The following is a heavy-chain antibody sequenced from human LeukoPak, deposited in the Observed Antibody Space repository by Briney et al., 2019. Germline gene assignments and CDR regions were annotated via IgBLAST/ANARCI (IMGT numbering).Heavy chain of an antibody. D-gene: IGHD3-22*01. CDR3: ARSSIGSSGGGFDP. J-gene: IGHJ5*02. CDR2: MNPNSGNT. CDR1: GYTFTSYD. Sequence: ASVKVSCKASGYTFTSYDINWVRQATGQGLEWVGWMNPNSGNTGYAQKFQGRVTMTRNTSISTAYMELSSLRSEDTAVYYCARSSIGSSGGGFDPWGQGTLVTVSS. V-gene: IGHV1-8*01.